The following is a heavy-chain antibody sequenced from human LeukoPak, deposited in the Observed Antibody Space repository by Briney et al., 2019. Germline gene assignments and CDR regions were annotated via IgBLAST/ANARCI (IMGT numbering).Heavy chain of an antibody. CDR1: GYTFAGYY. D-gene: IGHD3-3*01. CDR3: ARLLELEWELRTCPTGAFDY. CDR2: INPNGGGT. Sequence: ASVKVSCKASGYTFAGYYIHWVRQAPGQGLEWMGWINPNGGGTNYAQKFQGRVTMTRDTSISTAYMELSRLRSDDTAVYYCARLLELEWELRTCPTGAFDYWGQGTLVTVSS. J-gene: IGHJ4*02. V-gene: IGHV1-2*02.